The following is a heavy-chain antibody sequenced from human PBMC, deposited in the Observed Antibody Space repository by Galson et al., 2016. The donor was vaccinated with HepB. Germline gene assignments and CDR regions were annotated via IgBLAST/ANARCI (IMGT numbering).Heavy chain of an antibody. CDR3: ARDEGRSYSGMDF. J-gene: IGHJ4*02. V-gene: IGHV3-30*03. D-gene: IGHD1-26*01. CDR1: GFTFSRSW. CDR2: ISYDGSNK. Sequence: SLRLSCAASGFTFSRSWMTWVRQAPGKGLEWVAIISYDGSNKYYADPVKGRFTISRDNSKNTLYLQMNSLRADDTAMFYCARDEGRSYSGMDFWGQGTLVSVSS.